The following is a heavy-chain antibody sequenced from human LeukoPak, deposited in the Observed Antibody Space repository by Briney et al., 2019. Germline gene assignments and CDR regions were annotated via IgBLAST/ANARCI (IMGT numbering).Heavy chain of an antibody. CDR3: AKDGYSSGWYSGYFDY. J-gene: IGHJ4*02. D-gene: IGHD6-19*01. Sequence: GGSLRLSCAASGFTFSSYGMHWVRQAPGKGLEWVAFIRYDGSNKYYADSVKGRFTISRDNSKNTLYLQMNNLRAEDTAVYYCAKDGYSSGWYSGYFDYGGQGTLVTVSS. CDR2: IRYDGSNK. CDR1: GFTFSSYG. V-gene: IGHV3-30*02.